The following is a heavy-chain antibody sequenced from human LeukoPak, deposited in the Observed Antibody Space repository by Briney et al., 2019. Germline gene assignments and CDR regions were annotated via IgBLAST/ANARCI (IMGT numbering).Heavy chain of an antibody. D-gene: IGHD3-22*01. CDR1: GFTFSSYE. CDR2: ISSSGSTT. V-gene: IGHV3-48*03. CDR3: ARGPADYYDSSGYSLDY. J-gene: IGHJ4*02. Sequence: GGSLRLSCAASGFTFSSYEMNWVRQAPGKGLEWVSYISSSGSTTYYADSVKGRFTISRDNAKNSLYLQMNSLRAEDTAVYYCARGPADYYDSSGYSLDYWGQGTLVTVSS.